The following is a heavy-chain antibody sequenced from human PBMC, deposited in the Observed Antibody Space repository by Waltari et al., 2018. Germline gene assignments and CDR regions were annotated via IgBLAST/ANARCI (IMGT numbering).Heavy chain of an antibody. CDR1: GYTYTRYA. V-gene: IGHV1-3*01. Sequence: QVQVVQSVAEGKKPGASVNGSCKASGYTYTRYAMHWLRQAPGQRLEWMGWINASNGNTKYSQKFHGRVTITRDTSASTDYMELSSLRSEDTAVYYCARDPTILGWLGSLDCWGKGTLVTVSS. D-gene: IGHD6-19*01. CDR2: INASNGNT. CDR3: ARDPTILGWLGSLDC. J-gene: IGHJ4*02.